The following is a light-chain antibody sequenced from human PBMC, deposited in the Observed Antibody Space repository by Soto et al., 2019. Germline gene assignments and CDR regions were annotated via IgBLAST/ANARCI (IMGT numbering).Light chain of an antibody. V-gene: IGLV1-47*01. CDR3: ATWDDGLNWV. J-gene: IGLJ3*02. CDR1: NSNIGRNH. Sequence: QSVLTQPPSASGTPGQRVIVSCSGSNSNIGRNHVYWYQQLPGTAPKLLIHTTSARPSGVPARFSGSNSGTSASLPISGLRSDDEADYYCATWDDGLNWVFGGGTKVTVL. CDR2: TTS.